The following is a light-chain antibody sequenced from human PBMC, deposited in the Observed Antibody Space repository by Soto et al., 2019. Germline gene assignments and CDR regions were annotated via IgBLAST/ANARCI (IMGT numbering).Light chain of an antibody. CDR3: QQYKDWPPLT. CDR1: QNINSN. CDR2: GAS. V-gene: IGKV3D-15*01. J-gene: IGKJ4*01. Sequence: EILMTQSPLTLSVSPGEGATLSCRASQNINSNLAWYQQRPGQAPRVLIYGASSRASGIPVRFSGSGSGTDFTLTINRLEPDDFAVYYCQQYKDWPPLTFGGGTRVESK.